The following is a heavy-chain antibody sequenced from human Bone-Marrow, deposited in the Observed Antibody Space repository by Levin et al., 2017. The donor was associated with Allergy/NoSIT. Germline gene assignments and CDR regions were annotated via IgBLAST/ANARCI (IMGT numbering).Heavy chain of an antibody. D-gene: IGHD2-2*01. J-gene: IGHJ4*02. V-gene: IGHV3-21*01. CDR1: GFTFTTYT. CDR3: ARHDPTMPLIDY. CDR2: ISTSSSYI. Sequence: GGSLRLSCAASGFTFTTYTMNWVRQAPGKGLEWISLISTSSSYIYYADSVKGRFTISRDNARNSLYLQMNSLRAEDTAIYYCARHDPTMPLIDYWGQGTLVTVSS.